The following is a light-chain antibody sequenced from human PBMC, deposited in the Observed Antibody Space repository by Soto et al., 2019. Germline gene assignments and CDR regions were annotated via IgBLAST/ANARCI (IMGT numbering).Light chain of an antibody. CDR3: SSYAGSSTYV. CDR1: SSDVGGYDY. CDR2: EVS. Sequence: QSALTQPPSASGSPGRSVTISCTGTSSDVGGYDYVSWYQQHPGKAPKLMIYEVSKRPSGVPDRFSGSKSGNTASLTVSRLQAEDEADYYCSSYAGSSTYVFGTGTKVTVL. V-gene: IGLV2-8*01. J-gene: IGLJ1*01.